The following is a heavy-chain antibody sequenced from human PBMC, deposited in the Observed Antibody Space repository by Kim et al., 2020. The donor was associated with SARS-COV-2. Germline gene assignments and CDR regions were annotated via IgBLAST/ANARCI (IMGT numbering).Heavy chain of an antibody. CDR3: ARDMRGYSSSPAFTGYSGSYPP. D-gene: IGHD1-26*01. J-gene: IGHJ5*02. CDR2: IWYDGSNK. CDR1: GFTFSSYG. V-gene: IGHV3-33*01. Sequence: GGSLRLSCAASGFTFSSYGMHWVRQAPGKGLEWVAVIWYDGSNKYYADSVKGRFTIFRDNSKNTLYLQMNSLRAEDTAVYYCARDMRGYSSSPAFTGYSGSYPPWGQGTLVTVSS.